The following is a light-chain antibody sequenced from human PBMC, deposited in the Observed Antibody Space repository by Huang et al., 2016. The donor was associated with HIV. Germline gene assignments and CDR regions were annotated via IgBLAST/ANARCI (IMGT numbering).Light chain of an antibody. CDR1: QGISHY. V-gene: IGKV1-9*01. CDR2: AAS. CDR3: QQLDSYPVT. J-gene: IGKJ4*01. Sequence: IQLTQSPSSLSASVGDRVTITCRASQGISHYLAWYQQPGKAPKLLIYAASTLYTGVPSRFSGSGSGTDFTLTISSLQPEDFATYYCQQLDSYPVTFGGGTKVDIK.